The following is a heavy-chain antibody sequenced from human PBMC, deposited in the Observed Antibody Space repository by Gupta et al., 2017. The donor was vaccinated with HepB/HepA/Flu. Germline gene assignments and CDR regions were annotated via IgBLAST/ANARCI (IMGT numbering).Heavy chain of an antibody. Sequence: QVQLVESGGGVVQPGRSLRLSCAASGFTFSRYGMHWVRQAPGKGLEWVAVIWYDGSNKYYADSVKGRFTISRDNSKNTLYLQMNSLRAEDTAVYYCARDSASGYSYGYGYFDYWGQGTLVTVSS. CDR1: GFTFSRYG. CDR3: ARDSASGYSYGYGYFDY. J-gene: IGHJ4*02. V-gene: IGHV3-33*01. D-gene: IGHD5-18*01. CDR2: IWYDGSNK.